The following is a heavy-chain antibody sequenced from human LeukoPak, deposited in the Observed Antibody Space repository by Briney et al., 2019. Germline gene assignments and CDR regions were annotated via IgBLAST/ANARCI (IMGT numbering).Heavy chain of an antibody. CDR3: ARCTWDYYYYYMDV. Sequence: SETVSLSCTVSGDSISSGHYYWNWIRQPAGKGLEWIGRIYTSGSTNYNPSLKSRVTISVDTSKNQFSLKLSSVTAADTAVYYCARCTWDYYYYYMDVWGKGTTVTVSS. D-gene: IGHD2-8*01. CDR1: GDSISSGHYY. CDR2: IYTSGST. V-gene: IGHV4-61*02. J-gene: IGHJ6*03.